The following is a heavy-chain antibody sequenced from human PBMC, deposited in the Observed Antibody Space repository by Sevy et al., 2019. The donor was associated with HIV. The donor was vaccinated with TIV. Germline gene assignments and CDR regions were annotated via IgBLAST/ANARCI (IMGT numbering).Heavy chain of an antibody. CDR1: GYTFTGDY. J-gene: IGHJ6*02. V-gene: IGHV1-2*06. CDR3: ARDGGGGTTNSGMDV. D-gene: IGHD1-7*01. Sequence: ASVKVSCKASGYTFTGDYLHWVRQAPGQGLEWMGRVYPNSGGTNYARKFQGRITMTRDTSISTAYMELNRLKFDDTAVYYCARDGGGGTTNSGMDVWGQGITVTVSS. CDR2: VYPNSGGT.